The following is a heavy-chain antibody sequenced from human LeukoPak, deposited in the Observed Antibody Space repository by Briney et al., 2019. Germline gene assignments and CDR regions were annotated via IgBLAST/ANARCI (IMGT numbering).Heavy chain of an antibody. V-gene: IGHV1-69*04. CDR3: ARGGGGDWFGEKDV. Sequence: SVKVSCKASGGAFSTYAISWVRQAPGQGLEWMGRIIPTLGITNYAENFQGRVTITANKSTSTAYMQLSSPRSEDTAVYYCARGGGGDWFGEKDVWGQGTTVTVSS. J-gene: IGHJ6*01. D-gene: IGHD3-10*01. CDR2: IIPTLGIT. CDR1: GGAFSTYA.